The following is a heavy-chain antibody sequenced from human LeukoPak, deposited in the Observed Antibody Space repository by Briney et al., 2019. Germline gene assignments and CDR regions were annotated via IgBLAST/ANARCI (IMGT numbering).Heavy chain of an antibody. D-gene: IGHD3-10*01. CDR1: GGSFSGYY. V-gene: IGHV4-34*01. J-gene: IGHJ3*02. CDR2: INHSGST. Sequence: SETLSLTCAVYGGSFSGYYWSWIRQPPGKGLEWIGEINHSGSTNYNPSLKSRVTISVDTSKNQFSLKLSSVTAADTAVYYCARPLRYYYCSGRWSHAFDIWGQGTMVTVSS. CDR3: ARPLRYYYCSGRWSHAFDI.